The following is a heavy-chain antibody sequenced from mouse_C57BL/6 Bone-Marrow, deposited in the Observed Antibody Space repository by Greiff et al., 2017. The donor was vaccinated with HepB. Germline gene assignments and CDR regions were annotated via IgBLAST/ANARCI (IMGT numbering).Heavy chain of an antibody. CDR1: GFNIKDYY. CDR3: ARSPITYYYGSSYWYFDV. D-gene: IGHD1-1*01. Sequence: VQLQQSGAELVKPGASVKLSCTASGFNIKDYYMHWVKQRTEQGLEWIGRIDPEDGETKYAPKFQGKATITADTSSNTAYLQLSSLTSEDTAVYYGARSPITYYYGSSYWYFDVWGTGTTVTVSS. CDR2: IDPEDGET. J-gene: IGHJ1*03. V-gene: IGHV14-2*01.